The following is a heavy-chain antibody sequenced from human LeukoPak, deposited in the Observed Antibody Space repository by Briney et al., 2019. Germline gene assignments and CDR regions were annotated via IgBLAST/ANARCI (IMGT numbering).Heavy chain of an antibody. Sequence: GASVKVSCKASGYTFTGYYMHWVRQAPGQGLEWMGWINPNSGGTNYAQKFQGRVTMTRDTSISTAYMELSRLRSDDTAVYYCARDPTATGDYGHQIPFDPWGQGTLVTVSS. V-gene: IGHV1-2*02. CDR3: ARDPTATGDYGHQIPFDP. CDR2: INPNSGGT. D-gene: IGHD4-17*01. J-gene: IGHJ5*02. CDR1: GYTFTGYY.